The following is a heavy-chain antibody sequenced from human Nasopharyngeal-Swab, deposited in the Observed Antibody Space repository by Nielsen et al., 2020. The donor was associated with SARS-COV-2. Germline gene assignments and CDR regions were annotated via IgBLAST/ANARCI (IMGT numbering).Heavy chain of an antibody. Sequence: GESLKISCAASGFTFCSYWIHWVRQAPGKGLVWVARSKSDGCSTNYADSVKGRFTLSRDNAKNTLYLQMNSLRTEDTAVYYCARAYYFDSWGQGTLVTVSS. CDR2: SKSDGCST. J-gene: IGHJ4*02. CDR1: GFTFCSYW. CDR3: ARAYYFDS. V-gene: IGHV3-74*01.